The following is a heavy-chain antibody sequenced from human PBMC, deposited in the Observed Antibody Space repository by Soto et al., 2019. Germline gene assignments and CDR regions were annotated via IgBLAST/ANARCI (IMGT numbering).Heavy chain of an antibody. V-gene: IGHV1-18*01. J-gene: IGHJ5*02. CDR2: ISLYSDGT. CDR3: ARVVPGAEAWFGP. CDR1: GYTFSNYG. Sequence: QVQLVQSGGEVKRPGASVKVSCKTSGYTFSNYGITWVRQAPGQPLEWLGWISLYSDGTNYAQKLQGRVSMTTDTSTTTAYMELRSLRSGDTAVYYCARVVPGAEAWFGPWGQGTLVTVSS. D-gene: IGHD2-2*01.